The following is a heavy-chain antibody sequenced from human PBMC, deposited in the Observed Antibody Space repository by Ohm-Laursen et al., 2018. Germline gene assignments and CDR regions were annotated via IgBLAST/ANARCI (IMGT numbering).Heavy chain of an antibody. CDR2: INISGST. CDR3: ARDRQFDFWSGYYYWFDP. D-gene: IGHD3-3*01. V-gene: IGHV4-4*07. CDR1: GGSISSYY. Sequence: SDTLSPTCAISGGSISSYYWSWIRQPAGKGLEWIGRINISGSTNYNPSLKSRVTMSVDTSKNQFSLNLSSVTAADTAVYYCARDRQFDFWSGYYYWFDPWGQGTLVTVSS. J-gene: IGHJ5*02.